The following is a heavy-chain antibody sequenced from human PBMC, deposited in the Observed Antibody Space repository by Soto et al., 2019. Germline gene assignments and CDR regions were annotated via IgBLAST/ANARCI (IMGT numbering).Heavy chain of an antibody. CDR1: GGPFSGYY. Sequence: QVQLQQWGAGQLKPSETLSLTCAVHGESFSGYGGPFSGYYWSWIRQTPGKGAEWIGEINHRGGANSKPSLKSRVTISVDTSKNQFPLNLNSVTAADTAVYYCARGQRRGGSSGWSLWGQGTLVTVSS. J-gene: IGHJ4*02. CDR3: ARGQRRGGSSGWSL. D-gene: IGHD6-19*01. V-gene: IGHV4-34*02. CDR2: INHRGGA.